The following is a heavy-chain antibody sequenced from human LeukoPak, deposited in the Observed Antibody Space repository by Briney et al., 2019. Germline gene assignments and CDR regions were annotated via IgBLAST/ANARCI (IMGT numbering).Heavy chain of an antibody. CDR3: AKDMTTVVTPYYYYYMDV. D-gene: IGHD4-23*01. CDR2: ISESGAHT. CDR1: GFTFSSYS. Sequence: GGSLRLSCAASGFTFSSYSMNWVRQAPRKGLEWVSSISESGAHTFYADSVKGRFIDSRDNAQNLLYLEMNSLRLEDTAVYYCAKDMTTVVTPYYYYYMDVWGKGTPVTVSS. J-gene: IGHJ6*03. V-gene: IGHV3-21*06.